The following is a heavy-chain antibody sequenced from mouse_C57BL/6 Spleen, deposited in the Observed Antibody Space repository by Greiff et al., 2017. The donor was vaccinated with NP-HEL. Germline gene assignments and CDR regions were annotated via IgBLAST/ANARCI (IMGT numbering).Heavy chain of an antibody. CDR1: GFSLTSYG. J-gene: IGHJ1*03. CDR3: ATAYYGSSSHWYFDV. CDR2: IWRGGST. V-gene: IGHV2-5*01. D-gene: IGHD1-1*01. Sequence: QVQLQQSGPGLVQPSQSLSIPCTVSGFSLTSYGVHWVRQSPGKGLEWLGVIWRGGSTDYNAAFMSRLSITKDNSKSQVFFKMNSLQADDTAIYYCATAYYGSSSHWYFDVWGTGTTVTVSS.